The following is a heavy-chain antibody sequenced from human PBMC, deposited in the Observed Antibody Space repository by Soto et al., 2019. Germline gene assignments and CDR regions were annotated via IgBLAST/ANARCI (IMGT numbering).Heavy chain of an antibody. D-gene: IGHD3-3*01. J-gene: IGHJ6*03. CDR2: ISSSSSYI. CDR3: ARDDFWSGYYYYMDV. Sequence: EVQLVESGGGLVKPGGSLRLSCAASGFTFSSYSMNWVRQAPGKGLEWVSSISSSSSYIYYADSVKGRFTISRDNAKNSLYLQMNSLRVEDTAVYYCARDDFWSGYYYYMDVWGKGTTVTVSS. CDR1: GFTFSSYS. V-gene: IGHV3-21*01.